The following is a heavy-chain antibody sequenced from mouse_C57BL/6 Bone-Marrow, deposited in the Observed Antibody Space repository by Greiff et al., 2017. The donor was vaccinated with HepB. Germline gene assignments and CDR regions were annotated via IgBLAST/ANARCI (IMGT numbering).Heavy chain of an antibody. V-gene: IGHV5-4*01. CDR2: ISDGGSYT. CDR1: GFTFSSYA. J-gene: IGHJ3*01. CDR3: AITTVVAKREIPFAY. Sequence: EVQRVESGGGLVKPGGSLKLSCAASGFTFSSYAMSWVRQTPEKRLEWVATISDGGSYTYYPDNVKGRFTISRDNAKNNLYLQMSHLKSEDTAMYYCAITTVVAKREIPFAYWGQGTLVTVSA. D-gene: IGHD1-1*01.